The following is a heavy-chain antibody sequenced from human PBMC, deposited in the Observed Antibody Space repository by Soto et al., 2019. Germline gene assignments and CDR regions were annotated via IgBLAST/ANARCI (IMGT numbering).Heavy chain of an antibody. CDR3: ARVNDSSGYLCYYYGMDV. D-gene: IGHD3-22*01. CDR2: IIPIFGTA. V-gene: IGHV1-69*06. Sequence: SVKVSCKASGGTFSSYAISWVRQAPGQGLEWMGGIIPIFGTANYAQKFQGRVTITADKSTSTAYMELSSLRSEDTAVYYCARVNDSSGYLCYYYGMDVWGQGTTVTVSS. J-gene: IGHJ6*02. CDR1: GGTFSSYA.